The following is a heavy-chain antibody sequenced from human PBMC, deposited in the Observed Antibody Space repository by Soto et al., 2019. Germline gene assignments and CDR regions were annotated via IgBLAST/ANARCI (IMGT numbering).Heavy chain of an antibody. D-gene: IGHD1-26*01. CDR2: ISYDGSNK. CDR1: GFTFSHYG. J-gene: IGHJ4*02. Sequence: QVQLVESGGGVVQPGRSLRLSCAASGFTFSHYGIHWVRQAPGKGLEWLAVISYDGSNKHYADSVKGRFTVSRDNSKNTLYLQMNSLRAEDTAVYFCARYSGKYHGQIDYWGQGTLVTVSS. V-gene: IGHV3-30*03. CDR3: ARYSGKYHGQIDY.